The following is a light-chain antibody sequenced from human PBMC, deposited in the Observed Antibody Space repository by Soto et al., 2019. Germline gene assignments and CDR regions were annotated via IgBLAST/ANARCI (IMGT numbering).Light chain of an antibody. Sequence: QSALTQPASVSGSPGQSITISCTGTSTDPATYDLVSWYQQHPGKAPQLIIYEVAKRPSGVSARFSGSQSGDTASLTISGLQAADEAYYYCCSYAGSYSFVVFGAGTKVTVL. J-gene: IGLJ1*01. CDR2: EVA. CDR1: STDPATYDL. CDR3: CSYAGSYSFVV. V-gene: IGLV2-23*02.